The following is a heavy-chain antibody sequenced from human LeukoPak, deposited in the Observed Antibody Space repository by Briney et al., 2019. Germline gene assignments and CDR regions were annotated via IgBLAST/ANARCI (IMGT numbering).Heavy chain of an antibody. D-gene: IGHD3-10*02. Sequence: GGSLRLSCAASGFTFSSYWMHWVRQAPGKGLEWVSSISGSGGSTYYADSVKGRFTISRDNAKNSLYLQMNSLRAEDTAVYYCAELGITMIGGVWGKGTTVTISS. CDR2: ISGSGGST. J-gene: IGHJ6*04. CDR1: GFTFSSYW. V-gene: IGHV3-23*01. CDR3: AELGITMIGGV.